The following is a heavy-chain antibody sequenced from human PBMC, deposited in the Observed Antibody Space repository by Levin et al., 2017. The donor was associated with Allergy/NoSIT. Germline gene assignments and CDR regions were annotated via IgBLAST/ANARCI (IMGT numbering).Heavy chain of an antibody. CDR3: GRRSGYSSGWNWDVY. CDR2: IDPSDSHT. Sequence: GGSLRLSCKGSGYSFTSSWISWVRQTPGKGLEWLGKIDPSDSHTKYSPSFQGHVIMSVDKSTNTAYLEWSSLRASDSATYYCGRRSGYSSGWNWDVYWGQGTLVTVSS. J-gene: IGHJ4*02. CDR1: GYSFTSSW. D-gene: IGHD6-25*01. V-gene: IGHV5-10-1*01.